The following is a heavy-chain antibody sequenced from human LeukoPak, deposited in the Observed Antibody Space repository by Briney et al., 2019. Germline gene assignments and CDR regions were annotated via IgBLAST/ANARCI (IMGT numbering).Heavy chain of an antibody. CDR2: IRSKANSYAT. J-gene: IGHJ4*02. V-gene: IGHV3-73*01. Sequence: PGGSLRLSRAASGFTFSGSAMHWVSHASGKGLEWVGRIRSKANSYATTYAASVKGRFTISRDDSKNTAYLQMNSLKPEDTAVYYCASFDSSDWSTFDYWGQGTLVTVSS. CDR1: GFTFSGSA. CDR3: ASFDSSDWSTFDY. D-gene: IGHD6-19*01.